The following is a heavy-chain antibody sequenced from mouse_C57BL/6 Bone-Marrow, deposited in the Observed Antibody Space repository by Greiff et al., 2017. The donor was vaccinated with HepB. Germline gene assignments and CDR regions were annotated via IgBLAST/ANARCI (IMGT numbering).Heavy chain of an antibody. CDR2: IHPNSGST. CDR1: GYTFTSYW. CDR3: FYDGYYSWYFDV. J-gene: IGHJ1*03. D-gene: IGHD2-3*01. V-gene: IGHV1-64*01. Sequence: VQLQQPGAELVKPGASVKLSCKASGYTFTSYWMHWVKQRPGQGLEWIGMIHPNSGSTNYNEKFKSKATLTVDKSSSTAYMQLSSLTSEDSAVAVCFYDGYYSWYFDVWGTGTTVTVSS.